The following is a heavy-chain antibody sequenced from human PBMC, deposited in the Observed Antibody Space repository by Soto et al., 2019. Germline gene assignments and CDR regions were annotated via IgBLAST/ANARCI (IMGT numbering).Heavy chain of an antibody. CDR2: INHSGST. CDR3: ARGVGRVTTSYYYYGMDV. V-gene: IGHV4-34*01. Sequence: QVQLQQWGAGLLKPSETLSLTCAVYGLSFSGYYWSWIRQPPGKGLEWIGEINHSGSTNYNPSLKSRVTISVDMSKNQFSLKLSSVTAADTAVYYCARGVGRVTTSYYYYGMDVWGQGTTVTVSS. CDR1: GLSFSGYY. J-gene: IGHJ6*02. D-gene: IGHD4-17*01.